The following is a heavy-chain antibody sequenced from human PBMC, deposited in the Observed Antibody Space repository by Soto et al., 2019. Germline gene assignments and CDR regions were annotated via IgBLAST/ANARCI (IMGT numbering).Heavy chain of an antibody. CDR1: GGSLNSYW. V-gene: IGHV4-4*07. Sequence: PSETLSLTCSVSGGSLNSYWWSWIRQPAGKGLEWIGRVYSSGNTDYNPSLKRRVTISVDTSKNQFSLKLSSVTAADTAVYYCARGFSSSWYSSFMRYDSSGYSTTNLYYFDYWGPGTLVTVSS. CDR2: VYSSGNT. J-gene: IGHJ4*02. D-gene: IGHD3-22*01. CDR3: ARGFSSSWYSSFMRYDSSGYSTTNLYYFDY.